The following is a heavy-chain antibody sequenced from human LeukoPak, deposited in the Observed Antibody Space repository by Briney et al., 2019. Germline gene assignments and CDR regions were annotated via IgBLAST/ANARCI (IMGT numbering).Heavy chain of an antibody. CDR2: ISGSGGST. D-gene: IGHD3-10*01. J-gene: IGHJ4*02. V-gene: IGHV3-23*01. CDR3: AKDTMVRGVKDC. Sequence: SGGSLRLSCAASGFTFSSYAMSWVRQAPGKGLEWVSAISGSGGSTYYADSVKGRFTISRDNSKNTLYLQMNSLRAEDTAVYYCAKDTMVRGVKDCWGRGTMASVCS. CDR1: GFTFSSYA.